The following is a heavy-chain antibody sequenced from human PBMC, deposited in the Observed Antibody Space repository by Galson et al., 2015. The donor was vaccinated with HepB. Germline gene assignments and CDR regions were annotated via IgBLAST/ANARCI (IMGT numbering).Heavy chain of an antibody. J-gene: IGHJ4*02. CDR2: IYYSGST. V-gene: IGHV4-59*08. CDR1: GGSISSYY. D-gene: IGHD1-26*01. Sequence: SETLSLTCTVSGGSISSYYWSWIRQPPGKGLEWIGYIYYSGSTNYNPSLKSRVTISVDTSKNQFSLKLSSVTAADTAVYYCARHDAGATDYWGQGTLVTVSS. CDR3: ARHDAGATDY.